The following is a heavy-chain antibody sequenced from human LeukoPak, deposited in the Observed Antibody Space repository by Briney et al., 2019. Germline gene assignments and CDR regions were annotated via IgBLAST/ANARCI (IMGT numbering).Heavy chain of an antibody. D-gene: IGHD2-2*02. Sequence: GGSLRLSCAASGFTFSSYAMSWVRQAPGKGLEWVSAISGGGGSTYYADSVKGRFTISRDNSKNTLYLQMNSLRAEDTAVYYCAKWARDCSSISCYMRYWGQGTLVTVSS. J-gene: IGHJ4*02. CDR1: GFTFSSYA. CDR2: ISGGGGST. V-gene: IGHV3-23*01. CDR3: AKWARDCSSISCYMRY.